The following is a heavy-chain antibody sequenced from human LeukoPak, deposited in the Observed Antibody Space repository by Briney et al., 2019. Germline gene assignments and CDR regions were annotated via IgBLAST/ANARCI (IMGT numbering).Heavy chain of an antibody. J-gene: IGHJ3*02. D-gene: IGHD6-13*01. CDR3: ARDQGGSIAADDGDAFDI. V-gene: IGHV4-59*01. CDR2: IYYSVST. CDR1: GGSISSYY. Sequence: SETLSLTCPVSGGSISSYYWSWIRQPPGKGLEWIGYIYYSVSTNYNPSLKSRVTISVDTSKNQFSLKLSSVTAADTAVYYCARDQGGSIAADDGDAFDIWGQGTMVTVSS.